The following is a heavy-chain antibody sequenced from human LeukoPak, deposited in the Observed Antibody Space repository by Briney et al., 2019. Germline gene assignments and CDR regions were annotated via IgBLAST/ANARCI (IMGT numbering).Heavy chain of an antibody. D-gene: IGHD1-14*01. V-gene: IGHV4-38-2*02. Sequence: SDTLSLPCTVSGYSMSSGYYWGWIRQPPGKGLEWIGRISYWGSTLYKPSLKSRVPISVETSKNHFSLKLRSVPAADTAVYYCARVTSRRGWFDPWGQGTLVTVSS. CDR3: ARVTSRRGWFDP. CDR1: GYSMSSGYY. J-gene: IGHJ5*02. CDR2: ISYWGST.